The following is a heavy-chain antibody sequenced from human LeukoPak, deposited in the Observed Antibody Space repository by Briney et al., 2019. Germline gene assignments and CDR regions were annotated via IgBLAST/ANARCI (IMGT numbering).Heavy chain of an antibody. CDR3: AKVGENRDGYNTGVFDY. J-gene: IGHJ4*02. CDR2: ISGSGGRT. CDR1: GLTFSSYA. Sequence: GGSLRLSCAASGLTFSSYAMSWVRQAPGKGLEWVSAISGSGGRTYYADSVKGRFTISRDNSKNTLYLRMNSLRAEDTAVYYCAKVGENRDGYNTGVFDYWGQGTLVTVSS. D-gene: IGHD5-24*01. V-gene: IGHV3-23*01.